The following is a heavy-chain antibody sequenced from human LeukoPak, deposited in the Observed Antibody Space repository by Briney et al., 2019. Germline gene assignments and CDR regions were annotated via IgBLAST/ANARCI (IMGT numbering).Heavy chain of an antibody. CDR3: ARVGLTTVTTLDY. Sequence: SETLSLTCAVYGGSFSGHYWSWIRQPPGKGLEWIGEINHSGSTNYNPSLKSRVTISVDTSKNQFSLKLSSVTAADTAVYYCARVGLTTVTTLDYWGQGTLVTVSS. CDR2: INHSGST. V-gene: IGHV4-34*01. CDR1: GGSFSGHY. D-gene: IGHD4-17*01. J-gene: IGHJ4*02.